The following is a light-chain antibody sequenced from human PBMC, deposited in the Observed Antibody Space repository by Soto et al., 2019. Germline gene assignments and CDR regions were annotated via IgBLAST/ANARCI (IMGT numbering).Light chain of an antibody. Sequence: DIQMTQSPSSLSASVGDRVTITCRASERINNYLNWYQQKPGRAPKLLIYAASSLQSGVPSRFSGSGSGTDFTLTISRLEPEDFAMYYCQQYGSSFSWTFGQGTKVDIK. CDR3: QQYGSSFSWT. CDR1: ERINNY. CDR2: AAS. V-gene: IGKV1-39*01. J-gene: IGKJ1*01.